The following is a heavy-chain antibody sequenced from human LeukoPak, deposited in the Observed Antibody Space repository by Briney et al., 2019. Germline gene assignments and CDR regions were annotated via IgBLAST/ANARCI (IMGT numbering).Heavy chain of an antibody. Sequence: GGSLRLSCTGSGFTFGYYAMSWVREAPGKGLDCVGFIRGKAYGDTTEYSASVKGRFTISRDDSKSIAYLQMNSLKTEDTAVYYCTKYYYDSNHAFHIWGQGTMVTVSP. J-gene: IGHJ3*02. CDR2: IRGKAYGDTT. CDR1: GFTFGYYA. V-gene: IGHV3-49*04. CDR3: TKYYYDSNHAFHI. D-gene: IGHD3-22*01.